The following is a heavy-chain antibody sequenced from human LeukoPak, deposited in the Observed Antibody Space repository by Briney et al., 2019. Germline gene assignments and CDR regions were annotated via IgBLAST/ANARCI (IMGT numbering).Heavy chain of an antibody. CDR1: GGSFSGYY. J-gene: IGHJ4*02. CDR3: ARHSYGDYEQCFDY. V-gene: IGHV4-34*01. CDR2: INHSGST. D-gene: IGHD4-17*01. Sequence: SETLSLTCAVYGGSFSGYYWSWIRQPPGKGLEWIGEINHSGSTNYNPSLKSRVTISVDTSKNQFSLKLSSVTAEDTAVYYCARHSYGDYEQCFDYWGQGTLVTVSS.